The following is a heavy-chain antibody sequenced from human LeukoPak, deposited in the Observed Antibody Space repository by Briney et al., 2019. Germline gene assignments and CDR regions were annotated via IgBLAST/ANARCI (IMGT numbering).Heavy chain of an antibody. CDR1: GYTFTNFY. CDR3: ARAMVRGLSNPFDD. Sequence: ASVKVSCMSSGYTFTNFYMHWVRQAPGQGLEWMGLINPSGSSTWFAEKFQGRIILTRDMSTTTDYMELSSLRSEDTAVYFCARAMVRGLSNPFDDWGQGTLVTVSS. J-gene: IGHJ4*02. CDR2: INPSGSST. V-gene: IGHV1-46*01. D-gene: IGHD3-10*01.